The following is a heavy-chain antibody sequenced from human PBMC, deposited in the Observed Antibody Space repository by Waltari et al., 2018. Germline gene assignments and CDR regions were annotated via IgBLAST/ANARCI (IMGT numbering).Heavy chain of an antibody. J-gene: IGHJ2*01. CDR2: LSASGHVS. Sequence: QLLESGGGLVQPGKSLRLSCVASGFTFSDHAMSWVRQRPGEGLEWVSSLSASGHVSYYTASVKGRFVISRDKSKNTLFLHLNAVTVGDTAIFYCAKNATLGRARYFDLWGRGTLVTVSP. V-gene: IGHV3-23*01. CDR3: AKNATLGRARYFDL. D-gene: IGHD2-2*01. CDR1: GFTFSDHA.